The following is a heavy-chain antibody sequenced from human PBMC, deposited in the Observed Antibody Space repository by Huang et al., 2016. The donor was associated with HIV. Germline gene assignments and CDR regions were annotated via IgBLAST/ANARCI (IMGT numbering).Heavy chain of an antibody. Sequence: QVQLVQSGAEVKKPGSSVKVSCKASGGSFSNHVFSWVRQGPGQGLEWMGGSIPIFGTTNYAQKCKWRVTITADESTGTAYLELSSLRSEDTAVYFCARESNIVVVPHTIKFFDYWGQGTLVTVSS. CDR1: GGSFSNHV. V-gene: IGHV1-69*01. CDR2: SIPIFGTT. CDR3: ARESNIVVVPHTIKFFDY. J-gene: IGHJ4*02. D-gene: IGHD2-2*01.